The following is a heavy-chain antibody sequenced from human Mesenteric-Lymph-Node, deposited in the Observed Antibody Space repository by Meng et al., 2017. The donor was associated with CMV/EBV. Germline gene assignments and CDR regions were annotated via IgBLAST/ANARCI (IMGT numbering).Heavy chain of an antibody. CDR3: AKFVEADTIRYFDS. CDR1: RITFNNNG. Sequence: GGPLRPSCAASRITFNNNGISWVRQAQGKGLEWVPAISSSGEYTYYADSVQGRFTITRDNSKNTLFLQMHSQRTEDTGLYYCAKFVEADTIRYFDSWGQGTLVTVSS. V-gene: IGHV3-23*01. D-gene: IGHD5-12*01. J-gene: IGHJ4*02. CDR2: ISSSGEYT.